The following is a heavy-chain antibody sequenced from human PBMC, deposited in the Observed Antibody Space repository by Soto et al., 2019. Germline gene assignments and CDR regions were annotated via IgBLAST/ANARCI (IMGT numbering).Heavy chain of an antibody. CDR1: GFTFSNAW. Sequence: GGSLRLSCAVSGFTFSNAWMSWVRQAPGKGLEWGGRIKIETHGGTTDYAAPVKGRFTISSHDSKNTLYLQMNSLKTDDTDVYYCTTYYYILTGEIDYWGQGTLVTVSS. V-gene: IGHV3-15*01. CDR3: TTYYYILTGEIDY. J-gene: IGHJ4*02. D-gene: IGHD3-9*01. CDR2: IKIETHGGTT.